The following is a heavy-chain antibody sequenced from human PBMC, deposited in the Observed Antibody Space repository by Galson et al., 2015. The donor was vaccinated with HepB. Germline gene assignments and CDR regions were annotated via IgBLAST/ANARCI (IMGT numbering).Heavy chain of an antibody. D-gene: IGHD3-3*01. CDR1: GYTLTKLS. Sequence: SVKVSCKVSGYTLTKLSMHWVRQAPGKGLEWMGGFDPEDNETIYAQKFQGRVTMTEDTSTDTAYMEMSSLRSEDTAVYYCATLDDFWSAYSRGWFDPWGQGTLVTVSS. CDR3: ATLDDFWSAYSRGWFDP. CDR2: FDPEDNET. J-gene: IGHJ5*02. V-gene: IGHV1-24*01.